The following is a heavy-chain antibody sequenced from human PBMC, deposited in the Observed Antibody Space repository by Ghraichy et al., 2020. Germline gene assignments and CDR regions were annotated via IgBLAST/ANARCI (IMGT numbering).Heavy chain of an antibody. J-gene: IGHJ3*01. CDR1: GFTFSNAW. V-gene: IGHV3-15*01. D-gene: IGHD3-22*01. CDR3: ARDSGYYARRSALDL. Sequence: GESLNISCAASGFTFSNAWMSWVRQAPGKGLEWVGRIKSKTDGGTTDYAAPVKGRFTISRDDSKNTLDLQMNSLKDDDTAVYYCARDSGYYARRSALDLWGQGTMVSVSS. CDR2: IKSKTDGGTT.